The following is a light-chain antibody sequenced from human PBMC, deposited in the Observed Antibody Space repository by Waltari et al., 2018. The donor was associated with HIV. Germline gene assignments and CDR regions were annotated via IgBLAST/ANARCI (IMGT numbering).Light chain of an antibody. J-gene: IGLJ2*01. CDR2: DDF. CDR3: QVWDITSDRVV. CDR1: NLGGKS. V-gene: IGLV3-21*04. Sequence: SYVLTQPSSVSLAPGKTVTITCGGDNLGGKSVHWYQQKPGQAPLLVISDDFGRPSGIPERFSGAKAETTATLTISGVEAGDEADYYCQVWDITSDRVVFGGGTHLTVL.